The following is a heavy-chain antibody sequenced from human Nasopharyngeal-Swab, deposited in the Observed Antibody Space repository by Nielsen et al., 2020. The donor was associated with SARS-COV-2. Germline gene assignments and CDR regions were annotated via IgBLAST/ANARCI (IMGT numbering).Heavy chain of an antibody. CDR1: GSTFSSHG. Sequence: GESLKISCAASGSTFSSHGMHWVRQAPGKGPEWVATIWYDGSKKYYADSVKGRFTISRDNSKNTLFLQTSSLRAEDTAVYYCARDPFQRFFDWFPYGMDVWGQGTPVTVSS. CDR3: ARDPFQRFFDWFPYGMDV. J-gene: IGHJ6*02. CDR2: IWYDGSKK. D-gene: IGHD3-9*01. V-gene: IGHV3-33*01.